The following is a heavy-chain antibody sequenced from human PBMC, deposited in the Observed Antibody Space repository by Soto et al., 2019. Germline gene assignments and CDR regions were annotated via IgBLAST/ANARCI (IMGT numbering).Heavy chain of an antibody. V-gene: IGHV4-34*12. CDR2: LIHGGGT. J-gene: IGHJ3*01. D-gene: IGHD3-16*01. Sequence: PSETLSLTCAIYNSSLGAFHWTWIRQSPGKGPEWLGELIHGGGTNYNPSLKSRVTFSLDTSKNQFSLQLMSVTAADTAVYYCARSPLSYDYVRQTWREVGDSFDVWGRGTLVT. CDR1: NSSLGAFH. CDR3: ARSPLSYDYVRQTWREVGDSFDV.